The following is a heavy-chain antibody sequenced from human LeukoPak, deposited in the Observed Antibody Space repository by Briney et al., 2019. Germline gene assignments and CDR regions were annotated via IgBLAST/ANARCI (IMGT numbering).Heavy chain of an antibody. CDR2: IRSKANSYAT. J-gene: IGHJ4*02. D-gene: IGHD2-2*01. CDR3: TTPAGGYCSSTSCPGVDY. CDR1: GLTFSGSA. Sequence: GGSLRLSCAASGLTFSGSAMHWVRQASGKGLEWVGRIRSKANSYATAYAASVKGRFTISRDDSKNTAYLQMNSLKTEDTAVYYCTTPAGGYCSSTSCPGVDYWGQGTLVTVSS. V-gene: IGHV3-73*01.